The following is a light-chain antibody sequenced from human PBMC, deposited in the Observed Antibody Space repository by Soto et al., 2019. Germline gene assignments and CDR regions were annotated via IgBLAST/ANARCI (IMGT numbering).Light chain of an antibody. CDR2: WSS. CDR3: QQYFAVPFT. J-gene: IGKJ4*01. Sequence: DILMTQSPDSLAVSLGERATMNCKCSRSVLYKSDNKNHLAWYQQKQGQPPQWIIYWSSNRESGVPERFSGSGSGTEFTRPSSSLEAEDVAFYWWQQYFAVPFTCGGGTKVEI. V-gene: IGKV4-1*01. CDR1: RSVLYKSDNKNH.